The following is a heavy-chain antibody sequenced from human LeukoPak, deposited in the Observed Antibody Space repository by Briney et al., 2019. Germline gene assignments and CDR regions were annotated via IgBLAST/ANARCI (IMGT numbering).Heavy chain of an antibody. CDR2: IYSGGST. D-gene: IGHD5-12*01. V-gene: IGHV3-66*01. CDR1: EFSVGSNY. CDR3: GPSGYHNT. J-gene: IGHJ4*02. Sequence: GGYLRLSCAASEFSVGSNYMTWVRPAPGKGLEWVSLIYSGGSTYYADSVKARFTISRDNSNNTLYLQMNSLRAEDTAVYARGPSGYHNTGGQGTLVTVSS.